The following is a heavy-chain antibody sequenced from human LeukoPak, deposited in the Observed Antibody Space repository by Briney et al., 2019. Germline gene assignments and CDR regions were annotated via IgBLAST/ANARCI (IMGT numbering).Heavy chain of an antibody. Sequence: SETLSLTCTVSGGSISSYYWSWIRQPPGKGLEWIGYIYYSGSGSTYYNPSLKSRVTISVDTSKNQFSLKLSSVTAADTAVYYCARGNTISPNYFDYWGQGTLVTVSS. CDR1: GGSISSYY. CDR2: IYYSGSGST. V-gene: IGHV4-59*12. J-gene: IGHJ4*02. D-gene: IGHD3-9*01. CDR3: ARGNTISPNYFDY.